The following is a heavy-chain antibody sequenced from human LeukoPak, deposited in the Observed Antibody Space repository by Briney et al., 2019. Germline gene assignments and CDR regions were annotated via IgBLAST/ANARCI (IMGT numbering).Heavy chain of an antibody. CDR3: ARRGLVVIPV. CDR1: GGSVGSSDSY. V-gene: IGHV4-39*01. D-gene: IGHD2-21*01. J-gene: IGHJ4*02. CDR2: IYYGGTT. Sequence: SETLSLTCTVSGGSVGSSDSYWVWVRQPPGKGLEWVGSIYYGGTTHYSPSLKSRLTISADASRNQFSLSLTSVTAADTAVYFCARRGLVVIPVWGQGTLVTVSS.